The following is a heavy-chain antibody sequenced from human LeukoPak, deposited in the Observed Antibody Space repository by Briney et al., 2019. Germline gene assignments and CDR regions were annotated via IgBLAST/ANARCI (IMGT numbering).Heavy chain of an antibody. CDR3: ARVDPAMGRDFYFDW. CDR2: INPDNGAA. CDR1: GYNFTAYY. J-gene: IGHJ4*02. D-gene: IGHD3-10*01. V-gene: IGHV1-2*02. Sequence: ASVKVSCKASGYNFTAYYIHWVRQAPGQGLEWMGWINPDNGAARFAQKFRGRVSLTSDTSISTAYMDLNSLTSDDTAMFYCARVDPAMGRDFYFDWWGQGTLVTVSS.